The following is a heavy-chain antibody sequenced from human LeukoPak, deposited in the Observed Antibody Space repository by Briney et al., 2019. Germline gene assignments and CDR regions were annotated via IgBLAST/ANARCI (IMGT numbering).Heavy chain of an antibody. V-gene: IGHV3-33*01. J-gene: IGHJ4*02. CDR1: GFTFSSYG. D-gene: IGHD3-22*01. CDR3: AREHYDSSGYYYFDY. CDR2: IWYDGSNK. Sequence: GRSLRLSRAASGFTFSSYGMHWVRQAPGKGLEWVAVIWYDGSNKYYADSVKGRFTISRDNSKNTLYLQMNSLRAEDTAVYYCAREHYDSSGYYYFDYWGQGTLVTVSS.